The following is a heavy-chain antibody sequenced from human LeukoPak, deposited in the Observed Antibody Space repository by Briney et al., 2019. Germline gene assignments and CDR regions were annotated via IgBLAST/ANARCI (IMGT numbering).Heavy chain of an antibody. CDR3: AKQSLYDSSGHFHY. Sequence: QPGGSLRLSCAASGFAFSSYAMTWVRQAPGKGLEWVSTITGSSGYTYYADSVKGRFTISRDNSKNTLFLRMNSLRAEDTAVYFCAKQSLYDSSGHFHYWGQGTLVTVSS. V-gene: IGHV3-23*01. D-gene: IGHD3-22*01. CDR1: GFAFSSYA. CDR2: ITGSSGYT. J-gene: IGHJ4*02.